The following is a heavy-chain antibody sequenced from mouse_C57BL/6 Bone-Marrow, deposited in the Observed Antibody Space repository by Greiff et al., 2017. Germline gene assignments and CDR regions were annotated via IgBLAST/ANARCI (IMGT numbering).Heavy chain of an antibody. D-gene: IGHD1-1*01. V-gene: IGHV1-9*01. J-gene: IGHJ2*01. Sequence: VKLVESGAELMKPGASVKLSCKATGYTFTGYWIEWVKQRPGHGLEWIGEILPGSGSTNNNEKFKGEATFTADTSSNTAYMQLSSLTTEDSAIYYCARKGYGSRGDLDYWGQGTTLTVSS. CDR3: ARKGYGSRGDLDY. CDR1: GYTFTGYW. CDR2: ILPGSGST.